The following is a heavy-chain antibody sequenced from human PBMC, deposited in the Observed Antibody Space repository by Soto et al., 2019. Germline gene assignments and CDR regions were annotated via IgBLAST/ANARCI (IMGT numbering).Heavy chain of an antibody. Sequence: SETLSLTCAVYGGSFSGYYWSWIRQPPGKGLEWIGEINHSGSTNYNPSIKSRVTISVDTSKNQFSLKLSSVTAADTAVYYCARGGTGTIWDYYYYGMDVWGQGTTVTVSS. J-gene: IGHJ6*02. CDR3: ARGGTGTIWDYYYYGMDV. CDR2: INHSGST. V-gene: IGHV4-34*01. D-gene: IGHD1-7*01. CDR1: GGSFSGYY.